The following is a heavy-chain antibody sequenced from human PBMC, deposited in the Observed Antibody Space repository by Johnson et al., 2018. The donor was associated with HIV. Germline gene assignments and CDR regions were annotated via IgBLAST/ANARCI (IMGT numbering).Heavy chain of an antibody. CDR2: IGTAGDT. CDR1: GFTFSSYD. CDR3: ARDPVWGDPDAFDI. J-gene: IGHJ3*02. D-gene: IGHD3-16*01. Sequence: EVQLVESGGGLVQPGGSLRLSCAASGFTFSSYDMHWVRQATGKGLEWVSAIGTAGDTYYPGSVKGRFTISRENAKNTLYLQMNSLRAEDTAVYYCARDPVWGDPDAFDIWGPGTMVTVSA. V-gene: IGHV3-13*01.